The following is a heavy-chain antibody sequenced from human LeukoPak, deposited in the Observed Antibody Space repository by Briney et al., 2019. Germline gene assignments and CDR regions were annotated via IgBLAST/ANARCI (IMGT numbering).Heavy chain of an antibody. Sequence: PGGSLRLSCAASGFTFSSYAMSWVRQAPGKGLEWVSAISGSGGSTYYADSVKGRFTISRDNSKNTLFLQMNSLRPEDTAVYYCAILAPLAVAVGVDYWGQGTLVTVSS. CDR3: AILAPLAVAVGVDY. CDR1: GFTFSSYA. D-gene: IGHD6-19*01. J-gene: IGHJ4*02. V-gene: IGHV3-23*01. CDR2: ISGSGGST.